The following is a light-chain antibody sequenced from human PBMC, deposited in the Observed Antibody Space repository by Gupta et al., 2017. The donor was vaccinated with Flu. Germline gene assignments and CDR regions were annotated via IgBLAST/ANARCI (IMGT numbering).Light chain of an antibody. CDR1: QSISIW. Sequence: DIQMTQSPSTLSASVGDRVTITCRASQSISIWLAWYQQKPGKAPNLLIYKRSRLESGVPSRFSGSGSGTEFTLTISSLQPDDFATYYCQHENSSPWTFGQGTKVEIK. J-gene: IGKJ1*01. V-gene: IGKV1-5*03. CDR2: KRS. CDR3: QHENSSPWT.